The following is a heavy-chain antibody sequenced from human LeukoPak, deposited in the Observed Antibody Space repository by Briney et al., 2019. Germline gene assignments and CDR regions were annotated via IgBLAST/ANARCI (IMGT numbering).Heavy chain of an antibody. J-gene: IGHJ4*02. V-gene: IGHV4-39*07. D-gene: IGHD1/OR15-1a*01. CDR3: ARKPIINNAWYYFDC. CDR2: VYYSGSA. CDR1: GGSIGSGSYY. Sequence: SETLSLTCTVSGGSIGSGSYYWSWIRQSPGQGLEWIGNVYYSGSAYYNPSLKSRVTMSVDTSKNQFSLKLSSVTAADTAVYYCARKPIINNAWYYFDCWGQGILVAVSS.